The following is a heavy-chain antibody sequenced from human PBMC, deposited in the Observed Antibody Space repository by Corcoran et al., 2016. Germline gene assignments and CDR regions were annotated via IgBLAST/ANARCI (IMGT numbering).Heavy chain of an antibody. J-gene: IGHJ4*02. CDR3: ARGPSSSWYGY. CDR1: GGSFSGYY. D-gene: IGHD6-13*01. Sequence: QVQLQQWGAGLLKPSETLSLTCAVYGGSFSGYYWSWIRQPPGKGLEWIGEINHSGSTNYNPSLKSRVTISVDTSKNQFSLKLSSVTAADTAVYYCARGPSSSWYGYWGQGTLVTVSS. CDR2: INHSGST. V-gene: IGHV4-34*01.